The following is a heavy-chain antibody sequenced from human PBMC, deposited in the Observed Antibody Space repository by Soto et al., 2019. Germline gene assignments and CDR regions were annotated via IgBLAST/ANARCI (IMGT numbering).Heavy chain of an antibody. V-gene: IGHV3-30*18. J-gene: IGHJ6*02. CDR3: AKDLGSGKPYYYYAMDV. CDR2: ISYDGSNK. Sequence: QVQLVESGGGLVQPGRPLNLPFAAPGFTFSNYGMHWVGQAPGKGLEWWAVISYDGSNKYYAESVKGRFIISRDKSENTLYLQMNSLRAEDTALYYCAKDLGSGKPYYYYAMDVWGQGTTVTVSS. D-gene: IGHD3-10*01. CDR1: GFTFSNYG.